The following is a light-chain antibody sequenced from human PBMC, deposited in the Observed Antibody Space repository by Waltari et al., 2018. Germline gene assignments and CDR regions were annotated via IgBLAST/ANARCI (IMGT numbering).Light chain of an antibody. CDR3: QQANNWA. V-gene: IGKV1D-12*01. CDR1: PGLLSW. Sequence: DIQMTQSPLLVSASLGDRVTITCRAPPGLLSWIVWYQHKPGKAPNLLIYEVSTLHSGVPSRFSGSGSGTDFNLTISGLQSEDVGTYYCQQANNWAFGQGTKVEI. J-gene: IGKJ1*01. CDR2: EVS.